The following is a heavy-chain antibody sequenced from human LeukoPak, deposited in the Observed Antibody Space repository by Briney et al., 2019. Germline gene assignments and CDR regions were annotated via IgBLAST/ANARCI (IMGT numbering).Heavy chain of an antibody. D-gene: IGHD3-10*01. CDR3: ASHYYGSGTYYWGYYFDY. Sequence: GGSLRLSCGASGLTFSRYWMSWVHQAPGKGLEWVANIKPDGGEKYYVDSVKGRFTVSRDNAKNSLYLQMNSLRAEDSAVYYCASHYYGSGTYYWGYYFDYWGQGTLVTVSS. CDR1: GLTFSRYW. J-gene: IGHJ4*02. CDR2: IKPDGGEK. V-gene: IGHV3-7*01.